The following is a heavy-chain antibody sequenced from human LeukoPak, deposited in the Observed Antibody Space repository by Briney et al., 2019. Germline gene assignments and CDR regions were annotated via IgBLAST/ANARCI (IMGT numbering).Heavy chain of an antibody. CDR1: GFTFSSYW. D-gene: IGHD3-3*01. CDR3: ARPNYDFWSGRGSFDY. CDR2: IKQDGSEK. V-gene: IGHV3-7*01. Sequence: GGSLRLSCAASGFTFSSYWMSWVRQAPGKGLEWVANIKQDGSEKYHVDSVKGRFTISRDNAENSLYLQMNSLRAEDTAVYYCARPNYDFWSGRGSFDYWGQGTLVTVSS. J-gene: IGHJ4*02.